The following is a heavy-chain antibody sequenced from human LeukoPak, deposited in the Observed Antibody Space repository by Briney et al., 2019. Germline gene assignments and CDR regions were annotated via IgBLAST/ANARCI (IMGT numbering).Heavy chain of an antibody. CDR2: IYYSGST. CDR3: ASNKGQWLFSD. D-gene: IGHD6-19*01. J-gene: IGHJ4*02. Sequence: SETLSLTCTVSGGSVSSYYWNWIRQPPGKGLEWTGNIYYSGSTNYNPSLKSRVTISVDTSKNQFSLRLSSVTAADTAVYYCASNKGQWLFSDWGQGTLVTVSS. CDR1: GGSVSSYY. V-gene: IGHV4-59*08.